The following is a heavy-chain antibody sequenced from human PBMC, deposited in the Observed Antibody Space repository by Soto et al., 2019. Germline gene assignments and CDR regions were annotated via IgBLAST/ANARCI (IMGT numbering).Heavy chain of an antibody. CDR2: IKQDGSEK. D-gene: IGHD3-16*02. V-gene: IGHV3-7*01. CDR3: ARVVISSPGRAIDS. CDR1: GFTFSSYW. J-gene: IGHJ4*02. Sequence: GGSLRPSCAAFGFTFSSYWMSWVRQAPGKGLEWVANIKQDGSEKYYVDSVKGRFTLSRDNAKNPLYLQVNSLRGHDTAVYYFARVVISSPGRAIDSWGQGTLVTVSS.